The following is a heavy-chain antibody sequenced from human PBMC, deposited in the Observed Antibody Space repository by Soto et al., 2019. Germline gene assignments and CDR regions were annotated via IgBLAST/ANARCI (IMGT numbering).Heavy chain of an antibody. CDR2: IYYSGST. Sequence: QVQLQESGPGLVKPSETLSLTCTVSGGSISSYYWSWIRQPPGKGLEWIGYIYYSGSTNYYPSLRGDVTSPVATSKNQFTLRLRSVAAADTAVNYFARGWGSAFDIWGQGTMVTVSS. CDR3: ARGWGSAFDI. V-gene: IGHV4-59*01. J-gene: IGHJ3*02. CDR1: GGSISSYY. D-gene: IGHD7-27*01.